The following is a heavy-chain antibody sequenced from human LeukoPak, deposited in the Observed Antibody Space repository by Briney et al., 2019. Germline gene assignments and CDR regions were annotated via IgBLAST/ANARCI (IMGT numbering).Heavy chain of an antibody. Sequence: PSETLSLTCAVYGGSFSGYYWSWIRQPPGEGLEWIGEINHSGSTNYNPSLKSRVTISVDTSKNQFSLKLSSVTAADTAVYYCARARRGSTSSPFRSSIAARNYFDYWGQGTLVTVSS. CDR1: GGSFSGYY. CDR3: ARARRGSTSSPFRSSIAARNYFDY. CDR2: INHSGST. D-gene: IGHD6-6*01. J-gene: IGHJ4*02. V-gene: IGHV4-34*01.